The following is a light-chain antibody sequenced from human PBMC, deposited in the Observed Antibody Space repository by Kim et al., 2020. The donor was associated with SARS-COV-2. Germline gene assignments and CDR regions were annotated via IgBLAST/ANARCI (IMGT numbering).Light chain of an antibody. J-gene: IGLJ3*02. CDR3: KAWDSSTWV. CDR2: QDS. V-gene: IGLV3-1*01. CDR1: KLGDKY. Sequence: SYELTQPPSVSVSPGQTASITCSGDKLGDKYACWYQQKPGQSPVLVISQDSKRPSGIPERFTGSNSGNTATLTISGTQAMDEADYYCKAWDSSTWV.